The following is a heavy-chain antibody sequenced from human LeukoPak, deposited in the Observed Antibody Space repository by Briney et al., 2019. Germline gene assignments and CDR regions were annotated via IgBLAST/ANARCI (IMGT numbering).Heavy chain of an antibody. CDR2: ISTDASST. J-gene: IGHJ4*02. CDR3: TGHHQAYSRTY. Sequence: PGGSLRLSCAASGFTFTTYFMNWVRQAPGKGLVWVSRISTDASSTTYADSVKGRFTISRDNAKGTLYLQMSSLRAEDTAVYYCTGHHQAYSRTYWGQGTLVTVSS. CDR1: GFTFTTYF. D-gene: IGHD4-11*01. V-gene: IGHV3-74*01.